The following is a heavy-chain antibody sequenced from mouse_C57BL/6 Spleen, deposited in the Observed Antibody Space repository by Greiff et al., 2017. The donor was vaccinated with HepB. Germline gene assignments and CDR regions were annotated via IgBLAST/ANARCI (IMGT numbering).Heavy chain of an antibody. CDR1: GFTFSDYY. V-gene: IGHV5-12*01. CDR2: ISNGGGST. D-gene: IGHD2-1*01. J-gene: IGHJ2*01. CDR3: ARRGLYGNSFDY. Sequence: EVKLMESGGGLVQPGGSLKLSCAASGFTFSDYYMYWVRQTPEKRLEWVAYISNGGGSTYYPDTVKGRFTISRDNAKNTLYLQMSRLKSEDTAMYYCARRGLYGNSFDYWGQGTTLTVSS.